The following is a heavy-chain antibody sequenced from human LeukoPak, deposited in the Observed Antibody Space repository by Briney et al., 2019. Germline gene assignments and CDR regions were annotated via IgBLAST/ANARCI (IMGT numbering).Heavy chain of an antibody. CDR1: GFTVSSNY. D-gene: IGHD3-10*01. V-gene: IGHV3-23*01. J-gene: IGHJ4*02. Sequence: GGSLRLSCAASGFTVSSNYMSWVRQAPGKGLEWVSAISGGGGSTHYADSVKGRFTISRDNSKNTLYLQMNSLRAEDTAVYFCAKGAYFSGSYGFAFDYWGQGTLVTVSS. CDR2: ISGGGGST. CDR3: AKGAYFSGSYGFAFDY.